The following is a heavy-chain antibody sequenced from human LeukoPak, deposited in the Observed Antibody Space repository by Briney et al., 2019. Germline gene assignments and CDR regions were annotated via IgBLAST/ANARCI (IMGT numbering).Heavy chain of an antibody. CDR3: TGGTTVTTLDY. D-gene: IGHD4-17*01. CDR2: IRSKAGSYAT. J-gene: IGHJ4*02. Sequence: PGGSLKLPCVASGFTFSGSAMHWVRQASGKGLEGVARIRSKAGSYATEYAASVKGRFTISREDSKNTAYLQMNSLKTEDTAVYYCTGGTTVTTLDYWGQGTLVTVSS. CDR1: GFTFSGSA. V-gene: IGHV3-73*01.